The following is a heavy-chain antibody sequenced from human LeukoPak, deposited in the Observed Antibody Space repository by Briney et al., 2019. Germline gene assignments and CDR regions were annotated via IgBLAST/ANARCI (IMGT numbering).Heavy chain of an antibody. Sequence: ASVKVSCKASGYTFTSYYMHWVRQAPGQGLEWMGWISAYNGNTNYAQKLQGRVTMTTDTSTSTAYMELRSLRSDDTAVYYCARAADGVGATDYWGQGTLVTVSS. CDR2: ISAYNGNT. V-gene: IGHV1-18*04. CDR3: ARAADGVGATDY. CDR1: GYTFTSYY. D-gene: IGHD1-26*01. J-gene: IGHJ4*02.